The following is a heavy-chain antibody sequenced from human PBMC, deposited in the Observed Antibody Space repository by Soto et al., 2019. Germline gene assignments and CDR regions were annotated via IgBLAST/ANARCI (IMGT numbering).Heavy chain of an antibody. J-gene: IGHJ6*01. D-gene: IGHD2-2*01. CDR2: ISGSGGST. CDR3: AKDQDIVVGYGMGI. V-gene: IGHV3-23*01. CDR1: GFTFRSYT. Sequence: GGSLRLSWVASGFTFRSYTMSWVRQAPGKGLEWVSAISGSGGSTYYADSVKGRFTISRDNSKNTLYLQMNSLRAEDTAVYYCAKDQDIVVGYGMGIWGQGTTVTIFS.